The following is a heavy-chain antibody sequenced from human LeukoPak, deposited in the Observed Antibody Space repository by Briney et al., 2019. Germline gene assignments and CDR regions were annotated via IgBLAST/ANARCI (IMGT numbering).Heavy chain of an antibody. V-gene: IGHV3-30*18. Sequence: GGSLRLSCAASGFTFSSYGMHWVRRAPGKGLEWVAVISYDGSNKYYADSVKGRFTISRDNSKNTLYLQMNSLRAEDTAVYYCAKDPHLGTSRTFWGQGTLVTVSS. D-gene: IGHD2-2*01. J-gene: IGHJ4*02. CDR2: ISYDGSNK. CDR1: GFTFSSYG. CDR3: AKDPHLGTSRTF.